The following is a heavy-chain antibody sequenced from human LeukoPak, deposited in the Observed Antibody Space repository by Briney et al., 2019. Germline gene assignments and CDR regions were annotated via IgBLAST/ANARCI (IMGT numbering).Heavy chain of an antibody. J-gene: IGHJ6*02. CDR1: GFTFSSYG. V-gene: IGHV3-33*01. CDR3: ARVLSMGPSYYYGMDV. CDR2: IWYDGSNK. D-gene: IGHD2/OR15-2a*01. Sequence: PGGSLRLSCAASGFTFSSYGMHWVRQAPGKGLEWVAVIWYDGSNKYYADSVKGRFTISRDNSKNTLYLQMNSLRAEDTAVYYCARVLSMGPSYYYGMDVWGQGTTVTVSS.